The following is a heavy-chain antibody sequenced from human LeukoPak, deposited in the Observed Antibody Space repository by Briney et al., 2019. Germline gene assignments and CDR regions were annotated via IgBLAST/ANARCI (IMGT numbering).Heavy chain of an antibody. CDR2: INSDGSRT. CDR1: GFTFSSNW. CDR3: GGGFTSGLDY. D-gene: IGHD2-15*01. V-gene: IGHV3-74*01. Sequence: GGSLRLSCAASGFTFSSNWMHWVRQAPGKGLVWVSRINSDGSRTSYGDSMKGRFTICRNNAKNPMYQKMNRLTADDPADYFGGGGFTSGLDYWGQGNLVTVSS. J-gene: IGHJ4*02.